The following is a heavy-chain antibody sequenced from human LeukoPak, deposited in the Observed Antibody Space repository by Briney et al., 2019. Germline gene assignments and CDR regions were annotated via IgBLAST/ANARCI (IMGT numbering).Heavy chain of an antibody. CDR1: GYSISSGYY. V-gene: IGHV4-38-2*02. D-gene: IGHD6-19*01. J-gene: IGHJ4*02. CDR2: MYHTGST. CDR3: AREKVYLYSSGWSDY. Sequence: SETLSLTCTVSGYSISSGYYWGWIRQPPGKGLEWNGSMYHTGSTYYNPSLKSRVTISLDTSKNQFSLKLSSVTAADTAVYYCAREKVYLYSSGWSDYWGQGTLVTVSS.